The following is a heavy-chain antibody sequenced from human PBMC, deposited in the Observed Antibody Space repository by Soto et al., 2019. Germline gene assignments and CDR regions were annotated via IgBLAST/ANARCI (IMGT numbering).Heavy chain of an antibody. Sequence: QVQLVQSGAEVKKPGSSVKVSCKTSGDTFSSYGVSWVRQAPRQGLEWMGGIIPIFGTTNYAQKFQGRVTISADESTTTAYMELSSLRSEDTAVYYCARDTKSEATSPYGMDVWGKGTTVTVSS. V-gene: IGHV1-69*01. CDR2: IIPIFGTT. D-gene: IGHD3-3*01. J-gene: IGHJ6*04. CDR3: ARDTKSEATSPYGMDV. CDR1: GDTFSSYG.